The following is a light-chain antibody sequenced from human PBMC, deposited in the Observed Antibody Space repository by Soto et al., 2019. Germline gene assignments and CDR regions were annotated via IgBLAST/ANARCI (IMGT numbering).Light chain of an antibody. CDR1: QRVRSN. CDR2: DAS. CDR3: QHYGTSPFA. Sequence: EIVMTQSPATLSVSPGERVTLSCRASQRVRSNLAWYQQKPGQAPTLLIYDASTRATGIPDRFSGSGSGTEFTLTISSLQSEDFAVYYCQHYGTSPFAFGPGTKVDLK. J-gene: IGKJ3*01. V-gene: IGKV3-15*01.